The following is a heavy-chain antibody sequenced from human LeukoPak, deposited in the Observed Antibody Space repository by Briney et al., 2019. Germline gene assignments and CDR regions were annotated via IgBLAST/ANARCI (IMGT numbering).Heavy chain of an antibody. Sequence: GGSLRLSCAASGFIFSDQNMNWVRQAPGKGLEWVSSISRTSNYIYYVDSVKGRFTISRDNANNSLYLQMSSLRAEDTAIYYCSVGGLVELPFDLWGQGTLVTVSS. CDR3: SVGGLVELPFDL. J-gene: IGHJ4*02. V-gene: IGHV3-21*01. D-gene: IGHD5-12*01. CDR2: ISRTSNYI. CDR1: GFIFSDQN.